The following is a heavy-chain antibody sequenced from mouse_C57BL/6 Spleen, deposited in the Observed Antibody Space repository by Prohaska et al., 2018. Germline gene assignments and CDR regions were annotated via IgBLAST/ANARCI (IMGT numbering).Heavy chain of an antibody. CDR3: ARGRNGNYFAWFAY. Sequence: QVQLQQSGPELVKPGASVKISCKASGYTFTDYYINRVKQRPGQGREWIGWIFPGSGSTYYNEKFKGKATLTVDKSSSTAYMLLSSLTSEDSAVYFCARGRNGNYFAWFAYWGQGTLVTVSA. J-gene: IGHJ3*01. CDR2: IFPGSGST. CDR1: GYTFTDYY. V-gene: IGHV1-75*01. D-gene: IGHD2-1*01.